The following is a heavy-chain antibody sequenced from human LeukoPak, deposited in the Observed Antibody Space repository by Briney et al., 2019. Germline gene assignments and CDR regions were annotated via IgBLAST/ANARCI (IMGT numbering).Heavy chain of an antibody. CDR1: GFTFGDYA. CDR2: IRSKAYGGTT. Sequence: GGSLRLSCTASGFTFGDYAMSLFRQAPGKGLEWVGFIRSKAYGGTTEYAASVKGRFTISRDDSKSIAYLQMNSLKTEDTAVYYCTVSQVRGVGNYWGQGTLVTVSS. CDR3: TVSQVRGVGNY. D-gene: IGHD3-10*01. V-gene: IGHV3-49*03. J-gene: IGHJ4*02.